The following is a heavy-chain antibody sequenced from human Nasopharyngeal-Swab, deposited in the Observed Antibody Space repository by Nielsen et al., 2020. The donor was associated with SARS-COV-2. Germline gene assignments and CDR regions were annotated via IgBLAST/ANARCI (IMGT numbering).Heavy chain of an antibody. CDR3: ARGIAAAGTPGYGMDV. CDR1: GYTFTGYY. Sequence: SVKVSCKASGYTFTGYYMHWVRQAPGQGLEWMGWINPNSGGTNYAQKFQGWVTMTRDTSISTAYMELSRLRSDDTAVYYCARGIAAAGTPGYGMDVWGQGTTVTVSS. V-gene: IGHV1-2*04. CDR2: INPNSGGT. D-gene: IGHD6-13*01. J-gene: IGHJ6*02.